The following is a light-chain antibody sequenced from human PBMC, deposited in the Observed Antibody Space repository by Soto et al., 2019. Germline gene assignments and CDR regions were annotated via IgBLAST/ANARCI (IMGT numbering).Light chain of an antibody. Sequence: QSALTQPASVSGSPGQSITISCTGTSSDVAAYNFVSWYQQHPGEVPKLMIYEVIKRPSGISDRFSGAKSGNTASLTISGRQAEDEADDYCSAYTHSSTVIFGGGTQLTVL. CDR2: EVI. J-gene: IGLJ2*01. CDR1: SSDVAAYNF. V-gene: IGLV2-14*03. CDR3: SAYTHSSTVI.